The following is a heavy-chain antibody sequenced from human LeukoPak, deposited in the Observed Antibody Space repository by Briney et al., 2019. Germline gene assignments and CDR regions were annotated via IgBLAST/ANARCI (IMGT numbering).Heavy chain of an antibody. V-gene: IGHV4-34*01. CDR2: INHSGST. Sequence: SETLSLTCAVYGGSFSGYYWSWIRQPPGKGLEWIGEINHSGSTNYNPSLKSRDTLSVDTPKNKFALKLSSVPAADTAVDYCARGIPGGITMIHDAFDIWGQGTMVTVSS. CDR3: ARGIPGGITMIHDAFDI. CDR1: GGSFSGYY. D-gene: IGHD3-22*01. J-gene: IGHJ3*02.